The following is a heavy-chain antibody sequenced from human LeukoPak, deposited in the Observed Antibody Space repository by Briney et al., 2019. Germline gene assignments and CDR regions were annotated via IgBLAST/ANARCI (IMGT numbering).Heavy chain of an antibody. CDR3: AKDDRWLQFCC. J-gene: IGHJ4*02. V-gene: IGHV1-46*01. CDR2: INPSGGST. D-gene: IGHD5-24*01. Sequence: ASVKVSCKASGYTFTGYYIHWVRQAPGQGLEWMGIINPSGGSTSYAQKFQGRVTMTRDMSTSTVYMELSSLRSEDTAVYYCAKDDRWLQFCCWGQGTLVTVSS. CDR1: GYTFTGYY.